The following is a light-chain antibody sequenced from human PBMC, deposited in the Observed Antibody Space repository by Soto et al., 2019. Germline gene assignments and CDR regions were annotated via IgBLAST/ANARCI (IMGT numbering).Light chain of an antibody. CDR3: ATWDDSLSGPV. CDR2: ENN. Sequence: QSVLTQPPSASGTPGQRVTISCSGSTSNIGSSSVYWYQQLPGTAPKLFIYENNRRPSGVPDRFSGSKSGTSASLAISGLRSEDEVDYYCATWDDSLSGPVFGGGTKLTVL. CDR1: TSNIGSSS. V-gene: IGLV1-47*01. J-gene: IGLJ2*01.